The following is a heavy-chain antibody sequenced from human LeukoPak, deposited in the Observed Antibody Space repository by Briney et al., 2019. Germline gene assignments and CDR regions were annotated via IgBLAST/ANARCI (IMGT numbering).Heavy chain of an antibody. CDR2: INPNNGGT. V-gene: IGHV1-2*02. J-gene: IGHJ6*02. CDR3: ARERWSQTSYGMDV. CDR1: GYTFTTYY. Sequence: ASVKVSCKASGYTFTTYYMHWVRQAPGQGLEWMGWINPNNGGTNYAQKFQGRVTMTRDTSITTAYMELSRLRSDDTAVYYCARERWSQTSYGMDVWGQGTTVTVSS. D-gene: IGHD2-15*01.